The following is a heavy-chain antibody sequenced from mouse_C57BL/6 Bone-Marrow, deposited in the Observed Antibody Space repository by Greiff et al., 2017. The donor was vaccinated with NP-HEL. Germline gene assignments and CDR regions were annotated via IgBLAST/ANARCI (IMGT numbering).Heavy chain of an antibody. Sequence: QVQLKQSGAELVKPGASVKISCKASGYAFSSYWMNWVKQRPGKGLEWIGQIYPGDGDTNYNGKFKGKATLTADKSSSTAYMQLSSLTSEDSAVYFCARGALRRVFDYWGQGTTLTVSS. D-gene: IGHD2-12*01. V-gene: IGHV1-80*01. CDR3: ARGALRRVFDY. CDR1: GYAFSSYW. CDR2: IYPGDGDT. J-gene: IGHJ2*01.